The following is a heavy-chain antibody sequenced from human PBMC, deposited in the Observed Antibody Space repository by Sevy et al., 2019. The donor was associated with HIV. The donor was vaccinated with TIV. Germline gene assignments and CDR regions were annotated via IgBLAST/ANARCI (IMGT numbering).Heavy chain of an antibody. J-gene: IGHJ3*02. CDR3: ARQPPSLAFDI. V-gene: IGHV3-66*04. Sequence: GGSLRLSCAASGFTVSSNYMSWVRQAPGKGLEWVSVIYSGDSTYYADSVKGRFTISRDNSKNTLFLQMNSLRDEDTAVYYCARQPPSLAFDIWGQGTMVTVSS. CDR1: GFTVSSNY. CDR2: IYSGDST.